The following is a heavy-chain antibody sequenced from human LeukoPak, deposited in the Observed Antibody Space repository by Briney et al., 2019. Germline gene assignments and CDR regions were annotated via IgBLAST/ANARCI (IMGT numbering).Heavy chain of an antibody. J-gene: IGHJ5*02. CDR3: ARDLFAYCGGDCYFVDP. V-gene: IGHV1-69*05. CDR2: IIPIFGTA. D-gene: IGHD2-21*02. Sequence: SVKVSCKASGGTFSSYAISWVRQAPGQGLEWMGRIIPIFGTANYAQKFQGRVTSTTDESTSSAHMELSSLRSEDTAVYYCARDLFAYCGGDCYFVDPWGQGTLVTVSS. CDR1: GGTFSSYA.